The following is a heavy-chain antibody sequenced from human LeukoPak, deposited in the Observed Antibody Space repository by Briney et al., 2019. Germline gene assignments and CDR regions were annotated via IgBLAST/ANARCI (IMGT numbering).Heavy chain of an antibody. CDR2: IWYDGSNK. J-gene: IGHJ6*02. CDR3: ARVGYCSGGSCYPDYYYFYGMDV. D-gene: IGHD2-15*01. V-gene: IGHV3-33*08. CDR1: GFTFSNYW. Sequence: GGSLRLSCAASGFTFSNYWMHWVRQAPGKGLEWVAVIWYDGSNKYYADSVKGRFIISRDNSRTTLYLQMNSLRAEDTAVYYCARVGYCSGGSCYPDYYYFYGMDVWGQGTTVTVSS.